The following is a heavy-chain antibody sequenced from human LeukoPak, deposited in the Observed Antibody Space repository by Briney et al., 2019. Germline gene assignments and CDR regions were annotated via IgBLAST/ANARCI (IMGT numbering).Heavy chain of an antibody. CDR1: GGSVTSGGYY. CDR2: IYYSGRT. J-gene: IGHJ4*02. D-gene: IGHD5-18*01. Sequence: KASETLSITCTVSGGSVTSGGYYWSWIRQPPGKGLEWIGYIYYSGRTYYKSSLKSRVAISVDTSKDQFSLRLSSVTAADTAVYYCARVPKSGSSYGPIDWWGQGTLVTVSS. V-gene: IGHV4-31*03. CDR3: ARVPKSGSSYGPIDW.